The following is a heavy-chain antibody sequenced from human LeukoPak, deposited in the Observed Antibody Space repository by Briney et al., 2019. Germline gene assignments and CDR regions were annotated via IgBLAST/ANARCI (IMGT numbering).Heavy chain of an antibody. CDR3: AKRRSPDTRRNIVVVPAAYDAFDI. J-gene: IGHJ3*02. V-gene: IGHV3-30*02. CDR2: IRYDGSNK. CDR1: GFTFSSYG. Sequence: GGSLRLSCAASGFTFSSYGMHWVRQAPGKGLEWVAFIRYDGSNKYYADSVKGRFTISRDNSKNTLYLQMNSLRAEDTAVYYCAKRRSPDTRRNIVVVPAAYDAFDIWGQGTMVTVSS. D-gene: IGHD2-2*01.